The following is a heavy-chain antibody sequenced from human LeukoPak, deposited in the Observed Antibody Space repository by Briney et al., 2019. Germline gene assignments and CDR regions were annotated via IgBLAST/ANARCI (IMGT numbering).Heavy chain of an antibody. CDR3: AKNTWKSSDSGRGRMDV. V-gene: IGHV3-30-3*02. CDR2: IPYDGSNK. Sequence: GGSLRLSCAASGFTFSSYAMHWVRQAPGKGLEWVAVIPYDGSNKYYADSVKARFTISRDDAQNSLYLQMNSLRAEDTAVYYCAKNTWKSSDSGRGRMDVWGQGTTVTVSS. J-gene: IGHJ6*02. CDR1: GFTFSSYA. D-gene: IGHD3-10*01.